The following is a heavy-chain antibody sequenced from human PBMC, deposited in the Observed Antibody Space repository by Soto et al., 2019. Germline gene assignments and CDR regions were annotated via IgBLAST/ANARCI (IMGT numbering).Heavy chain of an antibody. CDR3: AHRQPYYDFWSGYPHDAFDI. CDR1: GFSLSTSGVG. V-gene: IGHV2-5*02. Sequence: QITLKESGPTLVKPTQTLTLTCTFSGFSLSTSGVGVGWIRQPPGKALEWLALLYWDDDKRYSPSLKRRLTITKDTSKNQVVLTMTNMDPVDTATYYCAHRQPYYDFWSGYPHDAFDIWGQGTMVTVSS. J-gene: IGHJ3*02. D-gene: IGHD3-3*01. CDR2: LYWDDDK.